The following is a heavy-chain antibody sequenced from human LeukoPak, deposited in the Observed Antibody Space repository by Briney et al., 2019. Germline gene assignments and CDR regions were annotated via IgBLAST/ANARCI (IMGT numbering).Heavy chain of an antibody. Sequence: ASVKVSCKASGYTFTSYYMHWVRQAPGQGLEWMGIINPSGGSTSYAQKFQGRVTMTRDTSTSTVYMELSSLRSEDTAVYYCARAALITMIVVVTEAHFDYWGQEPWSPSPQ. J-gene: IGHJ4*01. D-gene: IGHD3-22*01. V-gene: IGHV1-46*01. CDR2: INPSGGST. CDR3: ARAALITMIVVVTEAHFDY. CDR1: GYTFTSYY.